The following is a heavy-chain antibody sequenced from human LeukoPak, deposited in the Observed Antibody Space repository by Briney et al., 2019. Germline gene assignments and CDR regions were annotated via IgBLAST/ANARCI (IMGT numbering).Heavy chain of an antibody. J-gene: IGHJ4*02. CDR2: ISAYNGNT. D-gene: IGHD6-19*01. V-gene: IGHV1-18*01. Sequence: GASVKVSCKASGYTFTNYGISWVRQAPGQGLEWVGWISAYNGNTNYAQNLQDRVTMTTDTSTSAAYMELRSLISDDTAVYYCAREGPVAVAGLDYWGQGTPVTVSS. CDR1: GYTFTNYG. CDR3: AREGPVAVAGLDY.